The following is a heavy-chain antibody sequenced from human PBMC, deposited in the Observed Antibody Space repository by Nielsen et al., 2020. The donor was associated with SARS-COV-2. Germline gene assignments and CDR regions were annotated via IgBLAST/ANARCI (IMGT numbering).Heavy chain of an antibody. V-gene: IGHV3-7*03. Sequence: GESLKISCAASGFTFSRYWMSWVRQAPGKGPEWVATINQDGSAKYYVDSVKGRFTISRDNAKNSMYVQMNSLRAEDTAVYYCARDTSGTYRRVDYWGQGTLVTVSS. CDR1: GFTFSRYW. D-gene: IGHD1-26*01. CDR3: ARDTSGTYRRVDY. CDR2: INQDGSAK. J-gene: IGHJ4*02.